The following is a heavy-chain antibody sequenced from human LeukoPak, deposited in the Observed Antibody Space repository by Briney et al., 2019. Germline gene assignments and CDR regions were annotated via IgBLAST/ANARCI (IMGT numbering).Heavy chain of an antibody. CDR1: GGSISSGGYA. D-gene: IGHD1-1*01. CDR3: ARARTTFYYYYGMDV. CDR2: IYHSGST. J-gene: IGHJ6*02. V-gene: IGHV4-30-2*01. Sequence: PSETLSLTCAVSGGSISSGGYAWSWIRQPPGKGLEWIGYIYHSGSTYYNPSLKNRVTISVDRSKNQFSLKLSSVTAADTAVYYCARARTTFYYYYGMDVWGQGTTVTVSS.